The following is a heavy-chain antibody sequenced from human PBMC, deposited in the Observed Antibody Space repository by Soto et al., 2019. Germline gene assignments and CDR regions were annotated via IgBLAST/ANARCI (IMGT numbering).Heavy chain of an antibody. CDR3: AHRPVGSGWQRDNWFDP. CDR2: IYWDDDK. CDR1: GFSLSTSGVG. D-gene: IGHD6-19*01. V-gene: IGHV2-5*02. Sequence: QITLKESGPTLVKPTQTLTLTCTFSGFSLSTSGVGVGWIRQPPGKALEWLALIYWDDDKRYSPSLKSRLTITKDTSKNQVVLTMTNMDPVDTDTYYCAHRPVGSGWQRDNWFDPWGQGTLVTVSS. J-gene: IGHJ5*02.